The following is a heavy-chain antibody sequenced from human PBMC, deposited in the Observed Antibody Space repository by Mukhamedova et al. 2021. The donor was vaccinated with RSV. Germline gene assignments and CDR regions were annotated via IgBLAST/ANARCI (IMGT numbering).Heavy chain of an antibody. D-gene: IGHD6-13*01. J-gene: IGHJ4*02. Sequence: TYYPESVKGRFTISRDNSKNTLYLRMNSLRAEDTAVYYCAKSVRIGASGYFDYWGQGTLVTVSS. V-gene: IGHV3-23*05. CDR2: T. CDR3: AKSVRIGASGYFDY.